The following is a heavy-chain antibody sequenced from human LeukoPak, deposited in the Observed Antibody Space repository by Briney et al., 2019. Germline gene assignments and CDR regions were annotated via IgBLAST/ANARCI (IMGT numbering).Heavy chain of an antibody. CDR2: IKSKTDGGTT. D-gene: IGHD3-16*01. Sequence: GGSLRLSCAASGFTFSSYSMNWVRQAPGKGLEWVGRIKSKTDGGTTDYAAPVKGRFTISRDDSKNTLYLQMNSLKTEDTAVYYCTTYLGFMTIYFYYMDVWGKGTTVTVSS. J-gene: IGHJ6*03. V-gene: IGHV3-15*01. CDR3: TTYLGFMTIYFYYMDV. CDR1: GFTFSSYS.